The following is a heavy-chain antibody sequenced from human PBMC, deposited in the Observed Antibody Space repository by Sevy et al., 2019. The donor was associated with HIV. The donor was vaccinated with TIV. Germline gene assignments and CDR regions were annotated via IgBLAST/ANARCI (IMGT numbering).Heavy chain of an antibody. Sequence: SETLSLTCAVHDGSFSGYYWNWIRQLPGKGLEWIGEINESGITYYNPSLKSRVTISVDTSKKQFTLKVHSVTAADTAVYFCARSPPVVVVPGAPSWFDPWGQGTLVTVSS. V-gene: IGHV4-34*01. J-gene: IGHJ5*02. D-gene: IGHD2-2*01. CDR1: DGSFSGYY. CDR3: ARSPPVVVVPGAPSWFDP. CDR2: INESGIT.